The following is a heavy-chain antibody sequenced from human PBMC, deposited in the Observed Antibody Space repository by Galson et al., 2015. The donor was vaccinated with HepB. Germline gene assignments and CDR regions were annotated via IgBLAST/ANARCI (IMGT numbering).Heavy chain of an antibody. D-gene: IGHD2-2*01. Sequence: SLRLSCAASGFTFSSYAMHWVRQAPGKGLEWVAVISYDGSNKYYADSVKGRFTISRDNSKNTLYLQMNSLRAEDTAVYYCATSQEVPAAILPGDYWGQGTLVTVSS. V-gene: IGHV3-30-3*01. CDR2: ISYDGSNK. J-gene: IGHJ4*02. CDR3: ATSQEVPAAILPGDY. CDR1: GFTFSSYA.